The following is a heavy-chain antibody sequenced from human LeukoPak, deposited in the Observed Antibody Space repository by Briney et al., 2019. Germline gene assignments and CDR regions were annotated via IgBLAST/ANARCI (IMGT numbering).Heavy chain of an antibody. CDR2: IYSSGST. Sequence: PSQTLSLTCTVSGGSISSGSYYWSWIRQPAGKGLEWIGRIYSSGSTNYNPSLKSRVTISLDTSKNQFSLKLSSVTAADTAVYYCARQYGDILTGYHRGEPYWYFDFWGRGTLVTVSS. CDR1: GGSISSGSYY. V-gene: IGHV4-61*02. D-gene: IGHD3-9*01. CDR3: ARQYGDILTGYHRGEPYWYFDF. J-gene: IGHJ2*01.